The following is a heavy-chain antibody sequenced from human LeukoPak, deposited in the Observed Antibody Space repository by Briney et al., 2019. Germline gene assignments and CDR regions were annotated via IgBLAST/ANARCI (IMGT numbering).Heavy chain of an antibody. D-gene: IGHD7-27*01. CDR3: VRGGVWGLSSNWLEA. V-gene: IGHV3-13*04. Sequence: GGSLRLSCAASGFTFSSHDMHWVRQAAGKGLEWVSGFIPAGDRYYAESVRGRFTISRENAKSTLYLEMNSLRVGDTAVYYCVRGGVWGLSSNWLEAWGQGTLVVVSS. CDR2: FIPAGDR. J-gene: IGHJ5*02. CDR1: GFTFSSHD.